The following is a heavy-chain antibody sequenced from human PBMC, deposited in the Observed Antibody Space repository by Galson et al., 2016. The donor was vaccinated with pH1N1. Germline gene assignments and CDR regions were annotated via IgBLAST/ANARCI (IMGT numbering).Heavy chain of an antibody. CDR1: GFTFSNYI. V-gene: IGHV3-23*01. CDR3: AKDYSTYFPQSGHFDN. D-gene: IGHD2/OR15-2a*01. Sequence: SLRLSCAASGFTFSNYIMSWVRQAPGKGLEWVSTINSGGSATYYTDSVKGRFTISRDNSKNTLYLQMNSLRAEDTAVYYCAKDYSTYFPQSGHFDNWGQGTLVTVSS. CDR2: INSGGSAT. J-gene: IGHJ4*02.